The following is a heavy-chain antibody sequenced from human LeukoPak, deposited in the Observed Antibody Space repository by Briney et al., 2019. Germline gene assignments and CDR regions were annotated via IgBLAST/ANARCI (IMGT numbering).Heavy chain of an antibody. Sequence: GGSLRLSCAASGFPFSSYSMNWVRQAPGKGLEWLSYISISSSTIYYADSVKGRFTISRDNAKNSLYLQMNSLRDEDTAVYYCAGDWSFAFDIWGQGTMVTVSS. V-gene: IGHV3-48*02. J-gene: IGHJ3*02. CDR2: ISISSSTI. CDR1: GFPFSSYS. CDR3: AGDWSFAFDI. D-gene: IGHD1-26*01.